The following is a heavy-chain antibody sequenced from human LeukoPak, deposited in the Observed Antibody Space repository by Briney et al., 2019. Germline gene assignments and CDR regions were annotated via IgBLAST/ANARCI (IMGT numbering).Heavy chain of an antibody. V-gene: IGHV5-51*03. Sequence: GEPLNISCKGSGYSSTSSWIGWVRQMPGKGLEWMGIIYPGDSDTRYSPSFQGQVPISADKSISTAYLQWSSLKASDTAMYYCATTRSYNYYYGMDVWGQGTTVTVSS. D-gene: IGHD1-26*01. CDR1: GYSSTSSW. CDR2: IYPGDSDT. CDR3: ATTRSYNYYYGMDV. J-gene: IGHJ6*02.